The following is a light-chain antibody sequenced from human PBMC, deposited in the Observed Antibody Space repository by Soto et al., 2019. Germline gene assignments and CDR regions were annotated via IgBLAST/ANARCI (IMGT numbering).Light chain of an antibody. CDR3: QQSSNWPPIT. CDR2: AAS. Sequence: EILMTPSPATLPVSPGERATLSCRARQSSSSNLAWYQQKPGQAPRLLIYAASSRATGIPARFSGSGSGTEFTLTISSLEPEDFAVYYCQQSSNWPPITFGQGTRLEIK. CDR1: QSSSSN. J-gene: IGKJ5*01. V-gene: IGKV3-11*01.